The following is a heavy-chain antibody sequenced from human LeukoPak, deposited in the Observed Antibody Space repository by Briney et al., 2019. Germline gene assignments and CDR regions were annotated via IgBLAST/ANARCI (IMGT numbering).Heavy chain of an antibody. D-gene: IGHD1-26*01. V-gene: IGHV3-23*01. CDR1: GFTFSSYA. CDR3: AKECRGSGGAFDI. Sequence: SGGSLRLSCAASGFTFSSYAMHWVRQAPGKGLEWVSAISGSGGSTYYADSVKGRFTISRDNSKNTLYLQMNSLRAEDTAVYYCAKECRGSGGAFDIWGQGTMVTVSS. CDR2: ISGSGGST. J-gene: IGHJ3*02.